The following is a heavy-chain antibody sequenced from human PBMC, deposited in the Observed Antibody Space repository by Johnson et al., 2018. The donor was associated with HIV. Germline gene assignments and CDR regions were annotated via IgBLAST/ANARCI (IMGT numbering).Heavy chain of an antibody. CDR1: GVSFSSYW. CDR3: ARDVGLWFGELRSGDAFDI. V-gene: IGHV3-7*03. Sequence: VQLVESGGGLVQPGGSLRLSCVDSGVSFSSYWMSWVRQAPGKGLEWVANIKQDGSEKYYVDSVKGRFTISRDNAKNSLYLQMKSLRDEDTALYYCARDVGLWFGELRSGDAFDIWGQGTMVTVSS. J-gene: IGHJ3*02. D-gene: IGHD3-10*01. CDR2: IKQDGSEK.